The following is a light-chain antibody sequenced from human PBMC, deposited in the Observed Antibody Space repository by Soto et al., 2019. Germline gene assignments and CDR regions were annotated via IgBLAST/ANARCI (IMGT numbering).Light chain of an antibody. V-gene: IGKV3D-15*01. CDR3: QHRT. CDR2: GAS. CDR1: QSVSSN. J-gene: IGKJ1*01. Sequence: EIVMTQSPATLSVSPGERATLSCRASQSVSSNLAWYQQKPGQAPRLLIYGASTRATGIPARFSGSGSGTEFTLTISSLQSEDFAVYSCQHRTVGQGTKVDSK.